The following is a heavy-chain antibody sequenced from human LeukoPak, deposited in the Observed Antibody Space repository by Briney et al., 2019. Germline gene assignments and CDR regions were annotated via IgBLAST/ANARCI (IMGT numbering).Heavy chain of an antibody. V-gene: IGHV3-30*02. J-gene: IGHJ4*02. CDR2: IRYDGSNK. CDR3: AKDESVVTPGRFDY. D-gene: IGHD3-22*01. Sequence: GGSLRLSCAASGFTFSSYGMHWVRQAPGKGLEWVAFIRYDGSNKDYADSVKGRFTISRDNSKNTLYLQMNSLRAEDTAVYYCAKDESVVTPGRFDYWGQGTLVTVSS. CDR1: GFTFSSYG.